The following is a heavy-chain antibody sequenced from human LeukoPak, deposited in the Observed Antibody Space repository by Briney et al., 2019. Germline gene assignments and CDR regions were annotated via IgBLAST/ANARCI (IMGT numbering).Heavy chain of an antibody. CDR3: ARMGIPNAFDI. D-gene: IGHD6-13*01. CDR1: GGSISSYY. CDR2: IYYSGST. V-gene: IGHV4-59*08. J-gene: IGHJ3*02. Sequence: SETLSLTCTVSGGSISSYYWSWIRQPPGKGLEWIGYIYYSGSTNYNPSLKSRVTISVDTSKNQFSLKLSSVTAADTAVYYSARMGIPNAFDIWGQGTMVTVSS.